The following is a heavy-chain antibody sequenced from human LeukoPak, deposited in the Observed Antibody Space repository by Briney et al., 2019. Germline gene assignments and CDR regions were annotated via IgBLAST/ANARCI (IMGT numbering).Heavy chain of an antibody. D-gene: IGHD1-1*01. Sequence: GGSLRLSCAASGFTFSSYGMHWVRQAPDKGLQWVALILNDGSNQYYADSVKGRFTISRDNSRNTLYLQMNGLRADDPAVYSCVVDGPATDNEFDYWGQGTRVTVSS. CDR1: GFTFSSYG. CDR3: VVDGPATDNEFDY. V-gene: IGHV3-33*01. J-gene: IGHJ4*02. CDR2: ILNDGSNQ.